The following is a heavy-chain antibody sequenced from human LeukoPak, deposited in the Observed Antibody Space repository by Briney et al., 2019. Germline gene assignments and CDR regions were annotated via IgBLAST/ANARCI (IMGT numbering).Heavy chain of an antibody. J-gene: IGHJ5*02. Sequence: GAAVNDSFKTSGYPFTTWEINVVRQAAGQGLEGVGLVHPNSGNTAYAKKFQGRVTMTRDTSISTAYMEVSGLRSDDTAVYFCARGPRNDPWGQGTLVTVSS. CDR2: VHPNSGNT. CDR3: ARGPRNDP. D-gene: IGHD1-14*01. CDR1: GYPFTTWE. V-gene: IGHV1-8*01.